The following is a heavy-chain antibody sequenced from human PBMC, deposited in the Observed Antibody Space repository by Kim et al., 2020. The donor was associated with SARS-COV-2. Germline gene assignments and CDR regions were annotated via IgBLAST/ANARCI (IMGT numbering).Heavy chain of an antibody. CDR2: FDPEDGET. CDR1: GYTLTELS. Sequence: ASVKVSCKVSGYTLTELSMHWVRQAPGKGLEWMGGFDPEDGETIYAQKFQGRVTMTEDTSTDTAYMELSSLRSEDTAVYYCATAPAIYYDSSGYSYYYYYGMDVWGQGTTVTVSS. J-gene: IGHJ6*02. CDR3: ATAPAIYYDSSGYSYYYYYGMDV. V-gene: IGHV1-24*01. D-gene: IGHD3-22*01.